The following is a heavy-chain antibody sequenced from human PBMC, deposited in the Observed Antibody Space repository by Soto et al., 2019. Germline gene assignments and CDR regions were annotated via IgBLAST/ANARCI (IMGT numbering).Heavy chain of an antibody. CDR1: GYTFTSYG. CDR2: ISAYNGNT. CDR3: ARDPPQVLRFFENAVNWFDP. J-gene: IGHJ5*02. Sequence: ASVKVSCKASGYTFTSYGISWVRQAPGQGLEWMGWISAYNGNTNYAQKLQGRVTMTTDTSTSTAYMELRSLRSDDTAVYYCARDPPQVLRFFENAVNWFDPWGQGTLVTVSS. V-gene: IGHV1-18*01. D-gene: IGHD3-3*01.